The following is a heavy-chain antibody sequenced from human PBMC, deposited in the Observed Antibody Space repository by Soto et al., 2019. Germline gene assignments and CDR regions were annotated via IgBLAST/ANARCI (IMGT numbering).Heavy chain of an antibody. J-gene: IGHJ4*02. CDR1: GGSVSSGNYY. D-gene: IGHD3-22*01. CDR3: ARSMYYSDGSNYSPFDY. V-gene: IGHV4-61*01. Sequence: TSETLSLTCTVSGGSVSSGNYYWSWIRQPPGKGLEWIGYFYYTGSTNYTPSLKSRVTISIDASKNQFSLRLSSVAAADTAVYYCARSMYYSDGSNYSPFDYWGQGTLVPVSS. CDR2: FYYTGST.